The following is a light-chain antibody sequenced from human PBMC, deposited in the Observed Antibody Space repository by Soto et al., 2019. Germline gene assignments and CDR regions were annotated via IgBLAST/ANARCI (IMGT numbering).Light chain of an antibody. CDR3: QQYNKWPPIT. V-gene: IGKV2-28*01. Sequence: DIVMTRSPLSLPVTPGEPASISCRSSQSLLHSNGYNYLDWYLQKPGQSPQLLIYLGSNRSSGVPDRFSGSGSGTDFTLKISRVEAEDVGVYYCQQYNKWPPITFGQGARLEIK. CDR1: QSLLHSNGYNY. CDR2: LGS. J-gene: IGKJ5*01.